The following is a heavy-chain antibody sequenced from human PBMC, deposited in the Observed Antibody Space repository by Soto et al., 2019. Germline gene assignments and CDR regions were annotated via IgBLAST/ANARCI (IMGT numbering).Heavy chain of an antibody. V-gene: IGHV3-11*03. J-gene: IGHJ4*02. D-gene: IGHD3-10*02. CDR1: GFSISDHY. Sequence: PGGSLRLSCAASGFSISDHYMSWIRQAPGKGLEWVSYSSNSGTFTKYADSVKGRFSISRDNAKNSLYLEINSLRGEDTAIYYCARSGDNYNVLDYWGQGXPVTVYS. CDR3: ARSGDNYNVLDY. CDR2: SSNSGTFT.